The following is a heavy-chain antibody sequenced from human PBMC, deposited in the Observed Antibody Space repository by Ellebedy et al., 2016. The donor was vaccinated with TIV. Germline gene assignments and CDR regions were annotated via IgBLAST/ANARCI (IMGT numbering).Heavy chain of an antibody. CDR2: FDPDDGDDGET. CDR3: AAEVIASTTLHFDY. D-gene: IGHD5/OR15-5a*01. Sequence: AASVKVSCKVSGYTLTELSIHWVRQAPGKGLEWMGGFDPDDGDDGETIYAQKFQGRVTMTEDTSTDTAYMDLSSLRSEDTAVYYCAAEVIASTTLHFDYWGQGALVTVSS. V-gene: IGHV1-24*01. CDR1: GYTLTELS. J-gene: IGHJ4*02.